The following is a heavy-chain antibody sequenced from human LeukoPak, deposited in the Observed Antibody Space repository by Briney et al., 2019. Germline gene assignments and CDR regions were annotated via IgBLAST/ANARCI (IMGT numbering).Heavy chain of an antibody. J-gene: IGHJ6*02. CDR2: TSGSALTT. V-gene: IGHV3-23*01. Sequence: GGSLRLSCAASGFTFSAYAMTWVRQAPGKGLEWVSATSGSALTTYYAGSVKGRFTISRDNFKNTLYLQMNSLRAEDTAVYYCAKAIMAATHFYYAGMDVWGQGTTVTVSS. CDR1: GFTFSAYA. CDR3: AKAIMAATHFYYAGMDV. D-gene: IGHD2-8*01.